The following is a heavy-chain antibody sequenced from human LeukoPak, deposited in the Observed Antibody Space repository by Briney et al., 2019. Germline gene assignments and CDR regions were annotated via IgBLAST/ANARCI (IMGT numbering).Heavy chain of an antibody. D-gene: IGHD5-12*01. V-gene: IGHV4-39*01. Sequence: SETLSLTCTVSGGSIGSSSYYWGWIRQPPGKGLEWIGSIYYSGSTYYNPSLKSRVTISVDTSKNQFSLKLSSVTAADTAVYYCARHPVDIVATIIFSFDYWGQGTLVTVSS. CDR1: GGSIGSSSYY. CDR2: IYYSGST. CDR3: ARHPVDIVATIIFSFDY. J-gene: IGHJ4*02.